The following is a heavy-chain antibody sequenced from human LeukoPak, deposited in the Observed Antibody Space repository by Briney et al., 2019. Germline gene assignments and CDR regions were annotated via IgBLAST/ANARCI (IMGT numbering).Heavy chain of an antibody. CDR3: AKQYCSSTSCDRNWFDP. J-gene: IGHJ5*02. CDR1: GYTFTSYY. Sequence: ASVKVSCKASGYTFTSYYMHWVRQAPGQGLEWMGIINPSGGSTSYAQKLQGRVTMTTDTSTSPAYMELRSLRSDDTAVYYCAKQYCSSTSCDRNWFDPWGQGTLVTVSS. V-gene: IGHV1-46*01. D-gene: IGHD2-2*01. CDR2: INPSGGST.